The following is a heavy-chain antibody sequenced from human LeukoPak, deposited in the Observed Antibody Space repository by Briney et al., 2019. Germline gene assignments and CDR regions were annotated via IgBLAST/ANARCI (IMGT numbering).Heavy chain of an antibody. CDR2: ISAGGAGT. J-gene: IGHJ4*02. Sequence: GGSLRLSCAASGFTFSNYAMTWVRQAPGKGLDWVSLISAGGAGTYYADSVKGRFTISRDNSKNTLFLQMNSLRVEDTAIHYCAKVANYYGSGRGYFDYWGQGTLVTVSS. CDR3: AKVANYYGSGRGYFDY. D-gene: IGHD3-10*01. V-gene: IGHV3-23*01. CDR1: GFTFSNYA.